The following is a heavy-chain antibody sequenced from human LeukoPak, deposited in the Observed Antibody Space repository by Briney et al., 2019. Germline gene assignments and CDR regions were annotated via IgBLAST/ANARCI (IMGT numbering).Heavy chain of an antibody. Sequence: GRSLRLSCAASGFTFDDYAMHWVRQAPGKGLEWVSGITWNSGSIGYADSVKGRFTISRDNTKNLLYLQMSSLRAEDTAVYYCATDRGWRTSGYYLYYFEYWGQGTLVTFSS. CDR2: ITWNSGSI. CDR1: GFTFDDYA. D-gene: IGHD3-3*01. CDR3: ATDRGWRTSGYYLYYFEY. V-gene: IGHV3-9*01. J-gene: IGHJ4*02.